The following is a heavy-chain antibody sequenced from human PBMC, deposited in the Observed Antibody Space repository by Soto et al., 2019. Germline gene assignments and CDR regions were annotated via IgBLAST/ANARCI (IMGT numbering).Heavy chain of an antibody. CDR3: ARQGFGALHGLVDV. CDR2: VHHSWGS. D-gene: IGHD3-10*01. V-gene: IGHV4-59*08. CDR1: NGSISNYY. J-gene: IGHJ6*02. Sequence: QVQLQESGPGLVKPSETLSLSCTVSNGSISNYYGSWIRQPPGKGMEWIGYVHHSWGSFYNPSLQSRVGISLDTSKSQFSLKLTSVTATDTAVYYCARQGFGALHGLVDVWGQGITVTVSS.